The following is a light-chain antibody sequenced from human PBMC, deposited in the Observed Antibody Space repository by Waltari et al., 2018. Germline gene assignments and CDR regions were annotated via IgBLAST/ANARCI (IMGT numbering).Light chain of an antibody. CDR3: LSYDSSLSARL. CDR2: QDN. V-gene: IGLV1-40*01. J-gene: IGLJ2*01. Sequence: QLPGTTPKLLIYQDNKRPSGVSDRFSGSKSGPSASLTITGLQTEDEADYYCLSYDSSLSARLFGGGTRLTVV.